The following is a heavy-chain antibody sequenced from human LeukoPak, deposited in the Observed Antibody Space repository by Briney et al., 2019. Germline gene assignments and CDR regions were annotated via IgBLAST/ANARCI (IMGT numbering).Heavy chain of an antibody. D-gene: IGHD1-26*01. Sequence: GGSLRLSCAASGFTFSSYAMSWVRQAPGKGLEWVSSISGSGGSTYYADSVKGRFTISRDNSKNTLYLQMNSLRAEDTAVYYCAKDLEVGRWELIIDYWGQGTLVTVSS. CDR2: ISGSGGST. CDR1: GFTFSSYA. V-gene: IGHV3-23*01. CDR3: AKDLEVGRWELIIDY. J-gene: IGHJ4*02.